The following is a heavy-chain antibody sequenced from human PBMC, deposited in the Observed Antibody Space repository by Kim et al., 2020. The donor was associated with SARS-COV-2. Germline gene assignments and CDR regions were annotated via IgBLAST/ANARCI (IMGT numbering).Heavy chain of an antibody. Sequence: SETLSLTCVVSAGSVNSYYWHWIRQSPGKGLEWIGCVFYSGVNSYSPSLESRVTISLDTSNNQFSLRLNPVTAADTAVYYCAREGRTATYDYWGRGTLVTVSS. D-gene: IGHD5-18*01. CDR1: AGSVNSYY. CDR2: VFYSGVN. J-gene: IGHJ4*02. V-gene: IGHV4-59*02. CDR3: AREGRTATYDY.